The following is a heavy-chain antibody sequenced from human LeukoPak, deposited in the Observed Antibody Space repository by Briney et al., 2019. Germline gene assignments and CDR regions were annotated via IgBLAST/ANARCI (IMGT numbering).Heavy chain of an antibody. Sequence: GGSLRLSYAASGFTFSDYYMSWIRQAPGKGLEWVSYISSSGSTIYYADSVKGRFTISRDNAKNSLYLQMNSLRAEDTAVYYCARQPGIAAAGTTPPLYWGQGTLVTVSS. J-gene: IGHJ4*02. CDR3: ARQPGIAAAGTTPPLY. CDR1: GFTFSDYY. CDR2: ISSSGSTI. V-gene: IGHV3-11*04. D-gene: IGHD6-13*01.